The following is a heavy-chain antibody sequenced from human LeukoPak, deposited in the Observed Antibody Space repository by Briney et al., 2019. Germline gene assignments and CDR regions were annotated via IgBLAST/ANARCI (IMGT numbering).Heavy chain of an antibody. CDR1: GFTFSSYW. Sequence: GGSLRLSCAASGFTFSSYWMHWVRQAPGKGLVWVSRINSDGSSTSYADSVKGRFTISRDNAKNTLYLQMNSLRAEDTAVYYCARGYCISTSCYASFDYWAREPWSPSPQ. J-gene: IGHJ4*02. D-gene: IGHD2-2*01. V-gene: IGHV3-74*01. CDR2: INSDGSST. CDR3: ARGYCISTSCYASFDY.